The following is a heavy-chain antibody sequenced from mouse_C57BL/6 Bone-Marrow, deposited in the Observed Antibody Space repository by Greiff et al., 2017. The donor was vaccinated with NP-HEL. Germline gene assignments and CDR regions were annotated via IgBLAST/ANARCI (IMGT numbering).Heavy chain of an antibody. CDR2: ISDGGSYT. Sequence: DVKLVESGGGLVKPGGSLKLSCAASGFTFSSYAMSWVRQTPEKRLEWVATISDGGSYTYYPDNVKGRFTISRDNAKNNLYLQMSHLKSEDTAMYDCARAPPCFLSSSFAYCGRGTFVTVFA. V-gene: IGHV5-4*03. CDR3: ARAPPCFLSSSFAY. CDR1: GFTFSSYA. J-gene: IGHJ3*01.